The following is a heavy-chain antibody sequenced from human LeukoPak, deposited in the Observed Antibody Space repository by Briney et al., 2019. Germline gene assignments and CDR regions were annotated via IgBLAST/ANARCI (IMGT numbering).Heavy chain of an antibody. V-gene: IGHV3-23*01. CDR2: ISGSGGST. Sequence: GGSLRLSCAASGFTFSSYAMSWVRQAPGEGLEWVSAISGSGGSTYYADSVKGRFTISRDNSKNTLYLQMNSLRAEDTAVYYCAKGIAAAGSIQHWGQGTLVTVSS. J-gene: IGHJ1*01. CDR1: GFTFSSYA. D-gene: IGHD6-13*01. CDR3: AKGIAAAGSIQH.